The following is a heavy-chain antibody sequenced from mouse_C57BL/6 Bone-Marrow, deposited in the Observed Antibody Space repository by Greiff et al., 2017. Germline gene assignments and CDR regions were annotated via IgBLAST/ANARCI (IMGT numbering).Heavy chain of an antibody. V-gene: IGHV5-4*01. CDR2: ISDGGSYT. Sequence: EVKLVESGGGLVKPGGSLKLSCAASGFTFSSYAMSWVRQTPEKRLEWVATISDGGSYTNYPDNVKGRFTISRDNAKNNLYLQMSHLKSEDTAMYYCARDPSYGSEAYWGQGTLVTVSA. CDR3: ARDPSYGSEAY. CDR1: GFTFSSYA. J-gene: IGHJ3*01. D-gene: IGHD1-1*01.